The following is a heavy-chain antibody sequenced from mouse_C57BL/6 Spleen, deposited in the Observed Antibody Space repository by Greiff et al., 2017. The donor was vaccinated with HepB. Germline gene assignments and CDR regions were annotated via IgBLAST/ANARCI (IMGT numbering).Heavy chain of an antibody. CDR3: ARSGDGNYWYFDV. CDR2: INPNNGGT. CDR1: GYTFTDYY. J-gene: IGHJ1*03. Sequence: EVQLQQSGPELVKPGASVKISCKASGYTFTDYYMNWVKQSHGKSLEWIGDINPNNGGTSYNQKFKGKATLTVDKSSSTAYMELRSLTSEDSAVYYCARSGDGNYWYFDVWGTGTTVTVSS. D-gene: IGHD2-1*01. V-gene: IGHV1-26*01.